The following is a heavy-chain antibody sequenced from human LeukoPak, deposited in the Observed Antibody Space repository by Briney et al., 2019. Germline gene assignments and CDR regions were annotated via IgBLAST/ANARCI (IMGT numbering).Heavy chain of an antibody. D-gene: IGHD2-21*02. CDR1: GFTFSSYG. CDR2: ISYDGSNK. CDR3: ASSNCGGDCYTYYYGMDV. V-gene: IGHV3-30*03. Sequence: GGSLRLSCAASGFTFSSYGMHWVRQAPGKGLEWVAVISYDGSNKYYADSVKGRFTISRDNSKNTLYLQMNSLRAEDTAVYYCASSNCGGDCYTYYYGMDVWGQGTTVTVSS. J-gene: IGHJ6*02.